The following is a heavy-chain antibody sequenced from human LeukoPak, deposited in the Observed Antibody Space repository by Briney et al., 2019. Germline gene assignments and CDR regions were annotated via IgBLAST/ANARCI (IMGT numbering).Heavy chain of an antibody. CDR1: GFTFSYYW. Sequence: GGSLRLSCAASGFTFSYYWMHWVRQAPGKGLVWVSRINSEGTSTSFADSVKGRFTVSRDNAKNTLYLQMNSLRAEDTAVYYCARGNPSSNYYGSGSYYKEGDYWGQGTLVTVSS. V-gene: IGHV3-74*01. J-gene: IGHJ4*02. CDR2: INSEGTST. CDR3: ARGNPSSNYYGSGSYYKEGDY. D-gene: IGHD3-10*01.